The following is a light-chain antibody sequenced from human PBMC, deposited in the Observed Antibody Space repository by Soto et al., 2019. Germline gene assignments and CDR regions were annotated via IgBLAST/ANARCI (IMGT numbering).Light chain of an antibody. CDR1: SSDVRGSNY. J-gene: IGLJ1*01. CDR3: SSYTSSSTLVV. V-gene: IGLV2-14*01. Sequence: QSALPQPASVSGSPGQSITISCTGTSSDVRGSNYVSWYQQHPGKAPKLMIYEVSNRPSGVSNRFSGSKSGNTASLTISGLQAEDEADYYCSSYTSSSTLVVFGTGTKLTVL. CDR2: EVS.